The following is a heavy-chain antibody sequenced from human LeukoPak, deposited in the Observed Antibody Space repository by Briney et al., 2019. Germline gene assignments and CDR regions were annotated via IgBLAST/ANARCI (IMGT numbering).Heavy chain of an antibody. Sequence: GESLKISCMGSGYSFTNYWIGWVRQVPGSGLEWMGGIYPSDSDTRYSPSFQGQVTISADKSMDTAYLQWSSLKASDTAMYYCARQRDSGFDFDYWGQGTLVTVSS. CDR1: GYSFTNYW. CDR2: IYPSDSDT. J-gene: IGHJ4*02. V-gene: IGHV5-51*01. D-gene: IGHD5-12*01. CDR3: ARQRDSGFDFDY.